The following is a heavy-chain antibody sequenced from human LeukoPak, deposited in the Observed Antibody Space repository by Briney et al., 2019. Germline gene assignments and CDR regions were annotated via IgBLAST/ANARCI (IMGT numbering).Heavy chain of an antibody. Sequence: KTSETLSLTCAVSGGSISSGGYSWSWIRQPPGKGLEWIGYIYYSGSTYYNPSLKSRVTISVDTSKNQFSLKLSSVTAADTAVYYCARAYSNYDWFDPWGQGTLVTVSS. J-gene: IGHJ5*02. D-gene: IGHD4-11*01. CDR1: GGSISSGGYS. V-gene: IGHV4-30-4*07. CDR2: IYYSGST. CDR3: ARAYSNYDWFDP.